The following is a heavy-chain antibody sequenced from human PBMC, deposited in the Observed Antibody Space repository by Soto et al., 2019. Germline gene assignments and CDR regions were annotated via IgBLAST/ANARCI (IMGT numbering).Heavy chain of an antibody. CDR1: GFTFCDYA. D-gene: IGHD4-17*01. Sequence: GGSLRLSCTASGFTFCDYAMSWFRQAPGKGLEWVGFIRSKAYGGTTEYAASVKGRFTISRDDSKSIAYLQMNSLKTEDTAVYYCTRSKDYGDYQFDYWGQGTLVTVSS. V-gene: IGHV3-49*03. CDR3: TRSKDYGDYQFDY. J-gene: IGHJ4*02. CDR2: IRSKAYGGTT.